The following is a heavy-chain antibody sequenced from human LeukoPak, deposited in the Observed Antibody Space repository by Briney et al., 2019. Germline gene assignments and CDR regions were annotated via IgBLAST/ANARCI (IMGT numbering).Heavy chain of an antibody. V-gene: IGHV5-51*01. J-gene: IGHJ4*02. CDR1: GYSFTSYW. Sequence: GESLKISCKGSGYSFTSYWIGWVLQMPGKGLEWMVIIYPGDSDTRYSPSFQGQVTISADKSISTAYLQWSSLKASDTAMYYCARMGLDYYGSGSYYNLHLDYWGQGTLVTVSS. D-gene: IGHD3-10*01. CDR2: IYPGDSDT. CDR3: ARMGLDYYGSGSYYNLHLDY.